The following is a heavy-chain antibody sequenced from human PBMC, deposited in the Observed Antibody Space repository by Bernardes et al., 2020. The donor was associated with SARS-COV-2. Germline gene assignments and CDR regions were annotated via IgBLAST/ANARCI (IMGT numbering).Heavy chain of an antibody. CDR2: IYQSGTT. CDR1: GGSISTGDYS. CDR3: ARGTLTSRATYYFDS. V-gene: IGHV4-30-2*01. J-gene: IGHJ4*02. Sequence: TLPLTCPVSGGSISTGDYSWSWIRHPPGKGLEWIGYIYQSGTTYYNPSLKSRVTISLDRSKTHFSLNLSSVTAADTAMYYCARGTLTSRATYYFDSWGQGTLVTVSS.